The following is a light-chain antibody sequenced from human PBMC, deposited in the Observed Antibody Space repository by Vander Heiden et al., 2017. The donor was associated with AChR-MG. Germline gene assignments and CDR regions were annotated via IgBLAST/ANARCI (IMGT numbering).Light chain of an antibody. J-gene: IGLJ3*02. CDR1: NIGSKS. CDR2: EDS. V-gene: IGLV3-21*02. CDR3: QVWDSYTDHRV. Sequence: SYVLTQPPSVSVAPGQTASITCWGNNIGSKSVHWYQQKPGQAPVRVVYEDSDRPSGIPERFSGSNSGNTATLTISRVEVGDEADYYCQVWDSYTDHRVFGGGTKLTVL.